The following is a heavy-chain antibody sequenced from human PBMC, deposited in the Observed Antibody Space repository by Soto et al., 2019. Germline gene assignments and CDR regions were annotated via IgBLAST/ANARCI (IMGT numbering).Heavy chain of an antibody. CDR3: AKGSWDSGNHHSLYHY. CDR1: GFTFSTYS. J-gene: IGHJ4*02. V-gene: IGHV3-23*01. D-gene: IGHD1-26*01. Sequence: EVQLLESGGGLVKPGGSLRLSCAASGFTFSTYSMTWVRQAPGKGLEWVSAISESSAVTHYADSVKGRFTISRDNPKNTLYLQMNIRSAEDTAVYYCAKGSWDSGNHHSLYHYWGQGTLVTVSS. CDR2: ISESSAVT.